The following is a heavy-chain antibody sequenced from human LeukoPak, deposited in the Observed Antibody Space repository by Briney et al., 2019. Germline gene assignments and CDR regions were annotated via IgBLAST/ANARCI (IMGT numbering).Heavy chain of an antibody. V-gene: IGHV3-48*01. CDR1: GFTFSSYS. J-gene: IGHJ4*02. D-gene: IGHD3-3*01. CDR2: IRSGGSIT. CDR3: ARVIWSGYYQIDY. Sequence: GGSLRLSRAASGFTFSSYSMNWVRQAPGKGLEWVSYIRSGGSITRYADYVKGRFTISRDNAKNSLYLQMNSLRAEDTAVYYCARVIWSGYYQIDYWGQGTLVTVSS.